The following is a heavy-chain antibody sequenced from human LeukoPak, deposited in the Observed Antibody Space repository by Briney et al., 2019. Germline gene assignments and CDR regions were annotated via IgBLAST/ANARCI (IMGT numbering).Heavy chain of an antibody. CDR2: INPSGGST. D-gene: IGHD3-10*01. CDR1: RYTFTSYY. J-gene: IGHJ4*02. V-gene: IGHV1-46*01. Sequence: ASVKVSCKASRYTFTSYYMHWVRQAPGQGLEWMGIINPSGGSTSYAQKFQGRVTMTRDTSTSTVYMELSSLRSEDTAVYYCARVGEWLEFDYWGQGTLVTVSS. CDR3: ARVGEWLEFDY.